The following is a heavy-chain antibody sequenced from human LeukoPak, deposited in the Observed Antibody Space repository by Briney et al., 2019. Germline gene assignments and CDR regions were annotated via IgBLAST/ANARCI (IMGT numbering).Heavy chain of an antibody. Sequence: GESLKISCQGSGYSFTSYWIGWVRQMPGKGLEWMGIIYPGDSDTRYSPSFQGQVTISADKSISTAYLQWSSLKASDTAMYYCASYYYDSSGYESAPDAFDIWGQGTMVTVSS. CDR3: ASYYYDSSGYESAPDAFDI. D-gene: IGHD3-22*01. CDR2: IYPGDSDT. V-gene: IGHV5-51*01. CDR1: GYSFTSYW. J-gene: IGHJ3*02.